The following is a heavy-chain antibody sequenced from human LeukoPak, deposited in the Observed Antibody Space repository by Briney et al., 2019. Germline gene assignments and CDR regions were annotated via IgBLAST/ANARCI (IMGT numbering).Heavy chain of an antibody. D-gene: IGHD3-10*01. J-gene: IGHJ6*03. CDR3: ARDHRGSGSNYYYYYMDV. CDR1: GFTFSSYS. V-gene: IGHV3-74*01. Sequence: GGSLRLSCAASGFTFSSYSMNWVRQAPGKGLGWVSRINSDGSRTSYADSVKGRFTISRDNAKNTLYLQMNSLRAEDTAVYYCARDHRGSGSNYYYYYMDVWGKGTTVTISS. CDR2: INSDGSRT.